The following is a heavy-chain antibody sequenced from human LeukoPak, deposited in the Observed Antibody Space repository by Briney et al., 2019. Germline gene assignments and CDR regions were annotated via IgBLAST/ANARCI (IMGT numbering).Heavy chain of an antibody. CDR2: IYSGGNT. J-gene: IGHJ5*02. Sequence: GGSLRLSCTVSGFTVSSNSMSWVRQAPGKGLEWVSFIYSGGNTHYSDSLKGRFTISRDNAKNSLYLQMNSLRAEDTAVYYCATDRDGWFDPWGQGTLVIVSS. CDR3: ATDRDGWFDP. D-gene: IGHD2-21*02. CDR1: GFTVSSNS. V-gene: IGHV3-53*01.